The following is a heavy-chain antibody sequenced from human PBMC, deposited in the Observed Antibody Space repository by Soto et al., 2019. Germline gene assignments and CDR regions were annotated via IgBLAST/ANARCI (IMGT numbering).Heavy chain of an antibody. CDR2: INHSGST. CDR1: GGSFSGYY. J-gene: IGHJ4*02. CDR3: ARAPQWLPAPFDD. Sequence: QVQLQQWGAGLLKPSETLSLTCAVYGGSFSGYYWSWIRQPPGKGLEWIGEINHSGSTNYNPSLKSRVTISVDTSKKQFSLKLSSVSAADTAVYYCARAPQWLPAPFDDWGQGTLVTVSS. V-gene: IGHV4-34*01. D-gene: IGHD5-12*01.